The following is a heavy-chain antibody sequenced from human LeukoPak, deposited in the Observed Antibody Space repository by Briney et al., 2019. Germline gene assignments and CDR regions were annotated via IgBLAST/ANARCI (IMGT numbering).Heavy chain of an antibody. CDR3: ARDELLDAFDI. V-gene: IGHV4-61*02. J-gene: IGHJ3*02. Sequence: SQTLSLTCTLSGGSISSGSYYWRWLRQPAGRGLEWIGRIYTSGSTNNNPCLKRRVTISVETSKNQFSLKLSSVTAADTAVYYCARDELLDAFDIWGQGTMVTVSS. D-gene: IGHD1-26*01. CDR2: IYTSGST. CDR1: GGSISSGSYY.